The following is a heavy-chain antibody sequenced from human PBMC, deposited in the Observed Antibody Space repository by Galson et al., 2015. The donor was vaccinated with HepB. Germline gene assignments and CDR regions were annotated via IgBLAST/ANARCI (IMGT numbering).Heavy chain of an antibody. CDR1: GDSVSSNSAA. D-gene: IGHD6-19*01. CDR3: ARDRKIAVAGYYYYMGV. V-gene: IGHV6-1*01. J-gene: IGHJ6*03. CDR2: TYYRSKWYN. Sequence: CAISGDSVSSNSAAWNWIRQSPSRGLEWLGRTYYRSKWYNDYAVSVKSRITINPDTSKNQFSLQLNSVTPEDTAVYYCARDRKIAVAGYYYYMGVWGKGTTVTVSS.